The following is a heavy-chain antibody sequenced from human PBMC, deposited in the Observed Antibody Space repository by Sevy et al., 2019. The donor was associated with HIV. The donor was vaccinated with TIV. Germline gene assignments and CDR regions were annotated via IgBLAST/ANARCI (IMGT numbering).Heavy chain of an antibody. CDR3: ARVDANYDKGFDP. D-gene: IGHD3-22*01. CDR2: ICSSGTTI. V-gene: IGHV3-48*03. CDR1: GFTFSSYE. J-gene: IGHJ5*02. Sequence: GGSLRLSCEASGFTFSSYEMNWVRQAPGKGLEWVSYICSSGTTIKYADSVKGGFTISRDNAKNSLYMQMNSLRAEDTAVYYCARVDANYDKGFDPWGQGTLVTVSS.